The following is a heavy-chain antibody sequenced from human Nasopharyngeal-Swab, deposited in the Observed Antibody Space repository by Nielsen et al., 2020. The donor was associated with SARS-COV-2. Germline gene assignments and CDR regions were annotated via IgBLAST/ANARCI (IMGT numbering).Heavy chain of an antibody. CDR1: GGSISSYY. J-gene: IGHJ4*02. D-gene: IGHD5-24*01. Sequence: SETLSLTCTVSGGSISSYYWSWIRQPAGKGLEWIGRIYTGGSTNYNPSLKSRVTMSVDTSKNQFSLKLSSVTAADTAVYYCARVTRDGYNYDRFDYWGQGTLVTVSS. CDR3: ARVTRDGYNYDRFDY. CDR2: IYTGGST. V-gene: IGHV4-4*07.